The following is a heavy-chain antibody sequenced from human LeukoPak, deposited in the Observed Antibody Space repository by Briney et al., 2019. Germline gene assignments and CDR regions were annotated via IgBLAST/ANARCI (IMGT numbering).Heavy chain of an antibody. Sequence: ASVRVSRKVSGSTLSKISVDWVRQAPGKGLEWMGSVGHEDGTTIHAQKFQGRFNMTVDTATDTAYMEMSSLMSEDTAIYYCATGAIVYDYWGQGTLVTVSS. CDR2: VGHEDGTT. J-gene: IGHJ4*02. D-gene: IGHD3-9*01. V-gene: IGHV1-24*01. CDR3: ATGAIVYDY. CDR1: GSTLSKIS.